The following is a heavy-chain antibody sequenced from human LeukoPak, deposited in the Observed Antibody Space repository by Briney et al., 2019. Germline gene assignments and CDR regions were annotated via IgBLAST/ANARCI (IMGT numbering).Heavy chain of an antibody. V-gene: IGHV3-30*04. CDR1: RFTFRNYA. Sequence: GGSLRLSCEASRFTFRNYAMHWVRQAPGKGLEWLAVISSDGTNKDYADSVKGRFSISRDNSKNTLYLQMNRLRADDTAVYYCARDRSQEFDPWGQGTLVTVSS. J-gene: IGHJ5*02. CDR2: ISSDGTNK. D-gene: IGHD3-10*01. CDR3: ARDRSQEFDP.